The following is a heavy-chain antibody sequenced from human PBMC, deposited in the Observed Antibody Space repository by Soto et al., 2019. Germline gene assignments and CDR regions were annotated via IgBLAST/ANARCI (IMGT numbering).Heavy chain of an antibody. J-gene: IGHJ6*02. D-gene: IGHD6-13*01. CDR2: IYYSGST. Sequence: QVQLQEPGPGLVKPSETLSLTCTVSGGSISSYYWSWIRQPPGKGLEWIGYIYYSGSTNYNPSLKSRVTISVDTSKNQFSLKLSSVTAADTAVYYCARVSGLTAAGTFYYGMDVWGQGTTVTVSS. V-gene: IGHV4-59*01. CDR1: GGSISSYY. CDR3: ARVSGLTAAGTFYYGMDV.